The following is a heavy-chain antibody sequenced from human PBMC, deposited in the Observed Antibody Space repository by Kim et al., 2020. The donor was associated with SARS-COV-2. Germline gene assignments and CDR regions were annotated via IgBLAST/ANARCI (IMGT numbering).Heavy chain of an antibody. CDR1: GFTFSAYA. CDR2: IAYDGSHI. J-gene: IGHJ4*02. CDR3: LAEIGSRCFAH. D-gene: IGHD3-10*01. Sequence: GGSLRLSCAASGFTFSAYALHWVRQAPGKGLEWVALIAYDGSHISYPDSVKGRFIISRDNTKSTLYLQMNSLRPEDTAVYYCLAEIGSRCFAHWGQGTLGTVSS. V-gene: IGHV3-30-3*01.